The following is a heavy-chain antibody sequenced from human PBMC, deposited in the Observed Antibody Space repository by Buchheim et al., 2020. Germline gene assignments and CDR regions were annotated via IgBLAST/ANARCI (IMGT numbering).Heavy chain of an antibody. D-gene: IGHD2-15*01. Sequence: QVQLVESGGGVVQPGRSLRLSCAASGFPFRSYGMHWVRQAPGKGLEWVAVIWYDGGNTYYADSVKGRFTISSDNSKTTLFLQMNSLRAEDTAVYYCAALGYCSGGSCYGGGMDVWGQGTT. J-gene: IGHJ6*02. V-gene: IGHV3-33*03. CDR2: IWYDGGNT. CDR1: GFPFRSYG. CDR3: AALGYCSGGSCYGGGMDV.